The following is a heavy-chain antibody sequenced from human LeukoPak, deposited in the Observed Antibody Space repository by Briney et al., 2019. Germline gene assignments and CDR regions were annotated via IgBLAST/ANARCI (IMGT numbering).Heavy chain of an antibody. V-gene: IGHV1-18*01. CDR2: ISAYNGNT. Sequence: ASVKVSCKASGYTFTSYGISWVRQAPGQGLEWMGWISAYNGNTNYAKKLQGRVTMTTDTSTSTAYMELRSLRSDDTAVYYCARDRSLTVTSYNYMDVWGKGTTVTVSS. CDR3: ARDRSLTVTSYNYMDV. D-gene: IGHD4-17*01. J-gene: IGHJ6*03. CDR1: GYTFTSYG.